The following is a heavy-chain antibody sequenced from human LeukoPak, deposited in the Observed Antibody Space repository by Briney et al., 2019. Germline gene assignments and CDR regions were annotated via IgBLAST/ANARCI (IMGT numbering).Heavy chain of an antibody. D-gene: IGHD6-13*01. Sequence: ASVKVSCKVSGYTLTELSMHWVRQAPGKGLEGMGGFDPEDGETIYAQKFQGRVTMTEDTSTDTAYMALSSLRSEDTAVYYCATPGLAAAGFDYWGQGTLVTVSS. CDR2: FDPEDGET. J-gene: IGHJ4*02. V-gene: IGHV1-24*01. CDR3: ATPGLAAAGFDY. CDR1: GYTLTELS.